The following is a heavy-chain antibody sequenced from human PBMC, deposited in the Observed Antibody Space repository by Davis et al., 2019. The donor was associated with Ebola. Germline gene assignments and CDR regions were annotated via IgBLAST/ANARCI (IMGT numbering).Heavy chain of an antibody. D-gene: IGHD3/OR15-3a*01. V-gene: IGHV5-10-1*01. CDR3: ARLIFNNANWLNP. J-gene: IGHJ5*02. CDR1: GFSFSTNW. Sequence: PGGSLRLSCKGSGFSFSTNWITWVRQMPGKGLEWMGRIAVKDSHTKYSPSFQGHVTISADKSISTAYLQWSSLKASDTATYYCARLIFNNANWLNPLGQGTLVTVSS. CDR2: IAVKDSHT.